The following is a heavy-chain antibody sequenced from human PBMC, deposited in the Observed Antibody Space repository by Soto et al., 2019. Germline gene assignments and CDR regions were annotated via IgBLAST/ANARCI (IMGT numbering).Heavy chain of an antibody. CDR1: GGSISSGDYY. V-gene: IGHV4-30-4*01. D-gene: IGHD3-10*01. CDR2: IYYSGST. CDR3: ARTMVRGVIIPSYYGMDV. J-gene: IGHJ6*02. Sequence: SETLSLTCTVSGGSISSGDYYWSWIRQPPGKGLEWIGYIYYSGSTYYNPSLKSRVTISVDTSKNQFSLKLSTVTAADTAVYYCARTMVRGVIIPSYYGMDVWGQGTTVTVSS.